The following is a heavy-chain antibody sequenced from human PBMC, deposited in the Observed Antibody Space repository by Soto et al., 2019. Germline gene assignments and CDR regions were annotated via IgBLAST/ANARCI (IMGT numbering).Heavy chain of an antibody. CDR1: GGTFSSYA. CDR3: ARALGRAVAPTRAMAV. V-gene: IGHV1-2*04. D-gene: IGHD6-19*01. CDR2: INPNSGGT. Sequence: EASVKVSCKAAGGTFSSYAISWVRQAPGQGLEWMGWINPNSGGTNYAQKFQGWVTMTRDTSISTAYMELSRLRSDDTAVYYCARALGRAVAPTRAMAVWGQGTSVTVS. J-gene: IGHJ6*02.